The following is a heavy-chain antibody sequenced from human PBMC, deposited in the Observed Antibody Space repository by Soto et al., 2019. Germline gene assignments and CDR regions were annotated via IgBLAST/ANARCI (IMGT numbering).Heavy chain of an antibody. Sequence: ASVKVSCKSSGYTFTSYAINWVRQAPGQGLEWMGWISPYNGNTNYAQNFQGRVTMTTDTSTSTTYMELRSLRSDDTAVYFCARGRGYSLIPVVDDAVDVWGQGTLVTVSS. CDR2: ISPYNGNT. J-gene: IGHJ3*01. V-gene: IGHV1-18*04. CDR3: ARGRGYSLIPVVDDAVDV. D-gene: IGHD5-12*01. CDR1: GYTFTSYA.